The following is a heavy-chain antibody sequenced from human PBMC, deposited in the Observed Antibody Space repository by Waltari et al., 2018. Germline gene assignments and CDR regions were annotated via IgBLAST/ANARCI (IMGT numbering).Heavy chain of an antibody. CDR2: IIPILGIA. V-gene: IGHV1-69*02. D-gene: IGHD4-17*01. Sequence: APGQGLDWMGRIIPILGIANYAQKFQGRVTITADESTSTAYMERSSLRSDDTAVYYCATTPDYGDFYFDYWGQGTLVTVSS. J-gene: IGHJ4*02. CDR3: ATTPDYGDFYFDY.